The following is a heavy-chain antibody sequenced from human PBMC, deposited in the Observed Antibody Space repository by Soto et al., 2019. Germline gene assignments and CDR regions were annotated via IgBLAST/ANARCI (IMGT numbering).Heavy chain of an antibody. D-gene: IGHD6-25*01. CDR3: ARAAPAADYYYGMDV. CDR2: INHSGST. V-gene: IGHV4-34*01. CDR1: GGSFSGHY. J-gene: IGHJ6*02. Sequence: QVQLQQWGAGLLKPSETLSLTCAVYGGSFSGHYWSWIRQPPGKGLEWIGEINHSGSTNYNPSLKCRVPISVDPSKNQFSRKLASVTVADTAVYYCARAAPAADYYYGMDVWGQGTTVTVSS.